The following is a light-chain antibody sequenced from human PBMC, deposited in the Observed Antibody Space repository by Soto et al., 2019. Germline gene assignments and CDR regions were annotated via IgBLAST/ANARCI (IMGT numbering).Light chain of an antibody. CDR3: QSYDSSLSGSTV. J-gene: IGLJ1*01. CDR1: SSNIGAGYD. CDR2: DNN. V-gene: IGLV1-40*01. Sequence: QSALTQPPSVSGAPGQRVTISCTGTSSNIGAGYDVHWYQQFSGTAPKLLIYDNNNRPSGVPDRFSGSKSGTSASLAFTGLQAEDEADYYCQSYDSSLSGSTVFGTGTKLTVL.